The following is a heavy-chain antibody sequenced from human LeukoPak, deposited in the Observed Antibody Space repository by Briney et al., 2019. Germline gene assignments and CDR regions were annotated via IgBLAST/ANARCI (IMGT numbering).Heavy chain of an antibody. CDR3: AKVKSVRSSPKYNWFDP. D-gene: IGHD4-17*01. Sequence: GGSLRLSCATSGFTFSSYGMHWVRQAPGKGLEWVAFIRYDGSNKYYADSVKGRFTISRDNSKNTLYLQMNSLRAEDTAVYYCAKVKSVRSSPKYNWFDPWGQGTLVTVSS. V-gene: IGHV3-30*02. CDR1: GFTFSSYG. J-gene: IGHJ5*02. CDR2: IRYDGSNK.